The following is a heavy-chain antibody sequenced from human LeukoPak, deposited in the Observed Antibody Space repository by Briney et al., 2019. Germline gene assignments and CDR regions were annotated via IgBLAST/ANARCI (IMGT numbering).Heavy chain of an antibody. J-gene: IGHJ3*01. CDR3: ARDPRGYCSSTSCYPDAFDV. V-gene: IGHV3-21*01. Sequence: GGSLRLSCAASGFTFSSYSMNWVRQAPGKGLEWVSSINSSSSYIYYADSVKGRFTISRDNAKNSLYLQMNSLRAEDTAVYYCARDPRGYCSSTSCYPDAFDVWGQGTMVTVSS. D-gene: IGHD2-2*01. CDR1: GFTFSSYS. CDR2: INSSSSYI.